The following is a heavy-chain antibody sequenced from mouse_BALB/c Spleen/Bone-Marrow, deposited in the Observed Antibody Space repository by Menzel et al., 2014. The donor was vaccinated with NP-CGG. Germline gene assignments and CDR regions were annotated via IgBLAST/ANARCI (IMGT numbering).Heavy chain of an antibody. CDR3: AMYYYGSSLFAD. Sequence: VQLQQSGAELVKPGASVKLSCTASGFNIKDTYMHWVKQRPEQGLGWIGRIDPANGNTKYDPKFQGKATITADTSSNTAYLQLSSLTSEDTAVYYGAMYYYGSSLFADWGQGTLVTVSA. V-gene: IGHV14-3*02. D-gene: IGHD1-1*01. CDR2: IDPANGNT. J-gene: IGHJ3*01. CDR1: GFNIKDTY.